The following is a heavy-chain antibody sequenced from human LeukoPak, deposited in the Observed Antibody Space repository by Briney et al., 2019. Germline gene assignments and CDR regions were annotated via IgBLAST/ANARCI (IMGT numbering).Heavy chain of an antibody. J-gene: IGHJ4*02. CDR2: ISYSSSIT. CDR1: GFTFSSYS. CDR3: AKQLGYCSDGSCYFPY. D-gene: IGHD2-15*01. Sequence: GGSLRLSCAASGFTFSSYSMNWVRQAPGKGLEWLSYISYSSSITYYADSVQGRFTISRDNSKSTLCLQMNSLRAEDTAVYYCAKQLGYCSDGSCYFPYWGQGTLVTVSS. V-gene: IGHV3-48*01.